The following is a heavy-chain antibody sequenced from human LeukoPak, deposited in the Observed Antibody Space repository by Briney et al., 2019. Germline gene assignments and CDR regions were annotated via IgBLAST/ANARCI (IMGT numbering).Heavy chain of an antibody. J-gene: IGHJ4*02. D-gene: IGHD3-10*01. Sequence: PSETLSLTCTVSGGSISSYYWSWIRQPPGKGLEWIGYIYYSGSTNYNPSLKSRVTISVDRSKNQFSLKLSSVTAADTAVYYCARAAGWGDLDYWGQGTLVTVSS. CDR1: GGSISSYY. V-gene: IGHV4-59*12. CDR3: ARAAGWGDLDY. CDR2: IYYSGST.